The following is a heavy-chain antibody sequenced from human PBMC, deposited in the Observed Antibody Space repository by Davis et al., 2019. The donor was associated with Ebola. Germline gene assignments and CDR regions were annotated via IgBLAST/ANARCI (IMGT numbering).Heavy chain of an antibody. CDR1: GGSFSGYY. V-gene: IGHV4-34*01. J-gene: IGHJ4*02. Sequence: MPSETLSLTCAVYGGSFSGYYWSWIRQPPGKGLEWIGEVNHSATPNYNPSLKSRVTISRDTSKNQFSLTLTSVTAAEPAVYYRARGGGIGNPTGDYWGQGTLVTVSS. CDR3: ARGGGIGNPTGDY. D-gene: IGHD4-23*01. CDR2: VNHSATP.